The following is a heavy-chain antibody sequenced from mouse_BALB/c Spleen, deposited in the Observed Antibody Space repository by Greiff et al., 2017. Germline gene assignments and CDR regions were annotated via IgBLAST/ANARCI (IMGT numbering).Heavy chain of an antibody. D-gene: IGHD2-1*01. CDR3: ARKGGNYVGWYFDV. J-gene: IGHJ1*01. CDR1: GFTFSSFG. Sequence: EVQGVESGGGLVQPGGSRKLSCAASGFTFSSFGMHWVRQAPEKGLEWVAYISSGSSTIYYADTVKGRFTISRDNPKNTLFLQMTSLRSEDTAMYYCARKGGNYVGWYFDVWGAGTTVTVSS. CDR2: ISSGSSTI. V-gene: IGHV5-17*02.